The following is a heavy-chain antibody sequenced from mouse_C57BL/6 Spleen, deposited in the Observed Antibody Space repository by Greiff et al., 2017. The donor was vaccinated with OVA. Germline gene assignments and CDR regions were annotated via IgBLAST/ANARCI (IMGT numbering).Heavy chain of an antibody. CDR3: ARSWYYGSSYWYFDV. J-gene: IGHJ1*03. CDR1: GYTFTSYW. Sequence: QVQLQQPGAELVKPGASVKLSCKASGYTFTSYWMQWVKQRPGQGLEWIGEIDPSDSYTNYNQKFKGKAKLTVDTSSSTAYMQLSSLTSEDSAVYYCARSWYYGSSYWYFDVWGTGTTVTVSS. CDR2: IDPSDSYT. D-gene: IGHD1-1*01. V-gene: IGHV1-50*01.